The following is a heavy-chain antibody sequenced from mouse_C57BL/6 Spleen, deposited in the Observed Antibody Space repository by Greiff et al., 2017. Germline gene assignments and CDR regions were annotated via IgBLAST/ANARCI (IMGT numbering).Heavy chain of an antibody. D-gene: IGHD4-1*01. CDR1: GYTFTSYW. CDR2: IYPGSGST. V-gene: IGHV1-55*01. J-gene: IGHJ4*01. Sequence: VQLQQPGAELVKPGASVKMSCKASGYTFTSYWITWVKQRPGQGLEWIGDIYPGSGSTNYNEKFKSKATLTVDTSSSTAYMQLSSLTTEDSAIYYCARGELGRDYAMDGWGQGTSVTVSS. CDR3: ARGELGRDYAMDG.